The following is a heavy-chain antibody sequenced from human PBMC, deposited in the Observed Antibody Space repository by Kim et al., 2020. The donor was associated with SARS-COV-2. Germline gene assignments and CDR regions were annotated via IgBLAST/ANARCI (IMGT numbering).Heavy chain of an antibody. CDR3: ARDAWSRLRGVTYSYYGMDA. Sequence: GGSLRLSCAASGFTFSSCAMHWVRQAPGKGLEWVAVISYDGSNKNYADSVKGRFTISRDNSKNTLYLQMNSLRAEDTALYYCARDAWSRLRGVTYSYYGMDACGQGTPVTVSS. J-gene: IGHJ6*02. V-gene: IGHV3-30-3*01. CDR1: GFTFSSCA. D-gene: IGHD3-10*01. CDR2: ISYDGSNK.